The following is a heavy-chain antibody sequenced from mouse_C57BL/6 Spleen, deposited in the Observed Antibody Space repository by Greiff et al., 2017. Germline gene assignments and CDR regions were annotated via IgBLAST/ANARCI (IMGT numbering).Heavy chain of an antibody. J-gene: IGHJ3*01. CDR3: ARDSSGYWFAY. CDR1: GYSITSGYY. Sequence: EVQRVESGPGLVKPSQSLSLTCSVTGYSITSGYYWNWIRQFPGNKLEWMGYISYDGSNNYNPSLKNRISITRDTSKNQFFLKLNSVTTEDTATYYCARDSSGYWFAYWSQGTLVTVSA. V-gene: IGHV3-6*01. CDR2: ISYDGSN. D-gene: IGHD3-2*02.